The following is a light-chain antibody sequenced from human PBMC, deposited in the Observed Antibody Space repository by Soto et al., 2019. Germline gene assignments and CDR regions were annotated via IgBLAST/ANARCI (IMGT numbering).Light chain of an antibody. J-gene: IGKJ4*01. CDR1: QSVGTY. CDR3: QQYGTAPPLT. CDR2: DAS. Sequence: EIVLTQCPGPLSLSPGERATVSCRASQSVGTYLAWYQQKPGQAPRLLIYDASNRATGIPARFSGGGSATDFTLTISRLEPEDFAVYYCQQYGTAPPLTFGGGTKVDI. V-gene: IGKV3-20*01.